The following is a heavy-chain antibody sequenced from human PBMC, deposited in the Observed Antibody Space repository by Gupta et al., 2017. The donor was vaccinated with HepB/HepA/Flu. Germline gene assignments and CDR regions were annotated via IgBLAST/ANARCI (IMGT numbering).Heavy chain of an antibody. CDR1: GFAFTTYW. V-gene: IGHV3-7*01. J-gene: IGHJ4*02. Sequence: VHLVESGGGLVQPECSLRLSCAASGFAFTTYWMDWVRQTPGKGLEWVANINQDGSEKHYVDSVKGRFTISRDNAKNSLYLQMDSLRAEDTAVYYCSSALEDWGQGTLVIVSS. CDR3: SSALED. CDR2: INQDGSEK.